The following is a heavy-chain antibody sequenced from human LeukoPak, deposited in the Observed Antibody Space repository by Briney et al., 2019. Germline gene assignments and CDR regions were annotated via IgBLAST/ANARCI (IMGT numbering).Heavy chain of an antibody. CDR3: ARGFSSWGTHGMDV. CDR2: IWYDGSNK. CDR1: GFTFSSYG. V-gene: IGHV3-33*01. Sequence: GRSLRLSCAASGFTFSSYGMHWVRQAPGKGLEWVAVIWYDGSNKYYADSVKGRLTISRDNSKNTLYLQMNSLRAEDTAVYYCARGFSSWGTHGMDVWGQGTTVTVSS. J-gene: IGHJ6*02. D-gene: IGHD6-13*01.